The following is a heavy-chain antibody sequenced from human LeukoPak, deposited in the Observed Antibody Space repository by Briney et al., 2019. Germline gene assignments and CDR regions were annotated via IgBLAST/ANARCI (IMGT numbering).Heavy chain of an antibody. V-gene: IGHV4-31*03. J-gene: IGHJ4*02. Sequence: SETLSLTCTVSGGSISSGGYYWSWIRQHPGKGLEWIGYIYYSGSTYYNPSLKSRVTISVDTSKNQFSLKLSPVTAADTAVYYCARDPDDYYDSSGFVDWGQGTLVTVSS. CDR2: IYYSGST. CDR1: GGSISSGGYY. D-gene: IGHD3-22*01. CDR3: ARDPDDYYDSSGFVD.